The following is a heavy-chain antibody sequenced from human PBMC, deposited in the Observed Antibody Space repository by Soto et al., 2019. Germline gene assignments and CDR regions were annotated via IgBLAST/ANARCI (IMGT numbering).Heavy chain of an antibody. V-gene: IGHV3-30-3*01. CDR1: GFTFSSYA. D-gene: IGHD6-19*01. CDR3: ARAMYSSGLLYY. J-gene: IGHJ4*02. CDR2: ISYDGSNK. Sequence: LRLSCAASGFTFSSYAMHWVRQAPGKGLEWVAVISYDGSNKYYADSVKGRFTISRDNSKNTVYLQMNSLRAEDTAVYYCARAMYSSGLLYYWGQGTLVSVSS.